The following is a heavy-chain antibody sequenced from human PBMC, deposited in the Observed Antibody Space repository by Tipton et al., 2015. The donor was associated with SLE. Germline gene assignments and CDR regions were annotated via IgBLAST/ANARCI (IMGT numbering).Heavy chain of an antibody. V-gene: IGHV3-30*04. D-gene: IGHD3-3*01. CDR2: ISYDGSNK. CDR3: ARDLYDFWSGYFYFDY. CDR1: GFTFSSYA. J-gene: IGHJ4*02. Sequence: SLRLSCAASGFTFSSYAMHWVRQAPGKGLEWVAVISYDGSNKYYADSVKGRFTISRDNSKNTLYLQMNSLRAEDTAVYYCARDLYDFWSGYFYFDYWGQGTLVTASS.